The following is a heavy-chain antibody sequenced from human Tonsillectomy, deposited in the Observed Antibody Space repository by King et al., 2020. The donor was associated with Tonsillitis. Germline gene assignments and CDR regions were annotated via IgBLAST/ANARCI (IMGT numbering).Heavy chain of an antibody. CDR3: AREGRAEGRTSGAFDI. CDR2: INHSGST. CDR1: SGSFSDYY. D-gene: IGHD2-2*01. Sequence: VQLQQWGAGLLKPSETLSLTCAVYSGSFSDYYWSWIRQPPGKGLEWIGEINHSGSTNYNSSLKSRVLISVDTSREHFSLNLNSVTAADTAVCYCAREGRAEGRTSGAFDIWGQGTMVTVSS. V-gene: IGHV4-34*01. J-gene: IGHJ3*02.